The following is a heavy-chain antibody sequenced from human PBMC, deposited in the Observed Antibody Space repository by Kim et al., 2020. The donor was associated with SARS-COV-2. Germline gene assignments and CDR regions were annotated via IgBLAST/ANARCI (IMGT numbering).Heavy chain of an antibody. Sequence: YDADAVKGRFTISRDNSKNSLYLQMNSLRTEDTALYYCATTWAAKGTLDYWGQGTLVTVSS. V-gene: IGHV3-43*01. D-gene: IGHD3-10*01. J-gene: IGHJ4*02. CDR3: ATTWAAKGTLDY.